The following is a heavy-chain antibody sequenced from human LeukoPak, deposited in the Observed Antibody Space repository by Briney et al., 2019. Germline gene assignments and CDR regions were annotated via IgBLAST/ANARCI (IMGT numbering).Heavy chain of an antibody. CDR3: AGVGTVFVAFDI. Sequence: GASVKVSCKASGYTFTSYYLHWVRQAPGQGLEWMGIINPSGGSTSYAQKFQGRVTMTRDTSTSTVYMDLSSLRSEDTAVYYCAGVGTVFVAFDIWGQGTMVTVSS. D-gene: IGHD2-21*01. V-gene: IGHV1-46*01. CDR2: INPSGGST. CDR1: GYTFTSYY. J-gene: IGHJ3*02.